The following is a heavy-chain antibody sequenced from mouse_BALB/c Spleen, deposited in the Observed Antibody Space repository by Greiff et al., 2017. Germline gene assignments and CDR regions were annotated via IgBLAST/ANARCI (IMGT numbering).Heavy chain of an antibody. CDR2: ISSGGST. CDR3: AREGSNYVRYFDY. D-gene: IGHD2-5*01. CDR1: GFTFSSYA. J-gene: IGHJ2*01. Sequence: DVKLVESGGGLVKPGGSLKLSCAASGFTFSSYAMSWVRQTPEKRLEWVASISSGGSTYYPDSVKGRFTISRDNARNILYLQMSSLRSEDTAMYYCAREGSNYVRYFDYWGQGTTLTVSS. V-gene: IGHV5-6-5*01.